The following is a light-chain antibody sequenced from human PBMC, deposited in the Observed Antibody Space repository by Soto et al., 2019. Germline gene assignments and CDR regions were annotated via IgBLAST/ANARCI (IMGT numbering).Light chain of an antibody. CDR3: QQLKSHPLT. Sequence: DIQMSQYPSTLSASVGESVTITCRASQNIRNLLAWYQQKPGKAPKLLIYAASILQSGVPSRFRGSGYGSDFSFTISRLQPEDFATYFCQQLKSHPLTFGGGTKVDIK. CDR1: QNIRNL. V-gene: IGKV1-5*01. J-gene: IGKJ4*01. CDR2: AAS.